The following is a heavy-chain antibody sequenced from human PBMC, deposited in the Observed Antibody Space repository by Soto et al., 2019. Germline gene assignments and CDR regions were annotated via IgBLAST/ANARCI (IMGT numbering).Heavy chain of an antibody. Sequence: SETLSLTGTVSGGSISSYYWSWIRQPPGKGLEWIGYIYYSGSTNYNPSLKSRVTISVDTSKNQFSLKLSSVTAADTAVYYCAGAGRFLEWLHRYYYYGMDVWGQGTTVTVSS. J-gene: IGHJ6*02. V-gene: IGHV4-59*01. CDR3: AGAGRFLEWLHRYYYYGMDV. D-gene: IGHD3-3*01. CDR1: GGSISSYY. CDR2: IYYSGST.